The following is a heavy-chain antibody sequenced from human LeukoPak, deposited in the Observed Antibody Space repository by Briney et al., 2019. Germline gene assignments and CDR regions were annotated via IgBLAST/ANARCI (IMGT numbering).Heavy chain of an antibody. Sequence: SETLSLTCTVSGASLSTDYWHWIRQPPGRRLGWIGNIHGSGRTDYNPSLKSRVTISLDTSKNQFSLRLTSVTAADTALYVCAGGLRWGRGTMVTVSS. CDR3: AGGLR. V-gene: IGHV4-4*09. CDR1: GASLSTDY. J-gene: IGHJ3*01. CDR2: IHGSGRT. D-gene: IGHD3-16*01.